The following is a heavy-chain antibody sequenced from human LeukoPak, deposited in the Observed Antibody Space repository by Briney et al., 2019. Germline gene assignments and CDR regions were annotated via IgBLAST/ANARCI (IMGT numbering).Heavy chain of an antibody. CDR2: IYTSGST. J-gene: IGHJ4*02. D-gene: IGHD5-18*01. CDR1: GGSISSYY. CDR3: ARGQKYRNGYTVTELGSGYFDY. V-gene: IGHV4-4*07. Sequence: SETLSLTCTVSGGSISSYYWSWIRQPAGKGLEWIGRIYTSGSTNYNPSLKSRVTMSVDTSKNQFSLKLSSVTAADTAVYYCARGQKYRNGYTVTELGSGYFDYWGQGTLVTVSS.